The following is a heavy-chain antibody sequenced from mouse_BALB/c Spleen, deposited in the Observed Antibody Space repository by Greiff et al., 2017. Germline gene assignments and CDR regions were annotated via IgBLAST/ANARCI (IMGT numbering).Heavy chain of an antibody. D-gene: IGHD1-1*01. V-gene: IGHV7-3*02. CDR1: GFTFTDYY. Sequence: EVMLVESGGGLVQPGGSLRLSCATSGFTFTDYYMSWVRQPPGKALEWLGFIRNKANGYTTEYSASVKGRFTISRDNSQSILYLQMNTLRAEDSATYYCARDTLINTEARLDYWGQGTTLTVSA. CDR3: ARDTLINTEARLDY. CDR2: IRNKANGYTT. J-gene: IGHJ2*01.